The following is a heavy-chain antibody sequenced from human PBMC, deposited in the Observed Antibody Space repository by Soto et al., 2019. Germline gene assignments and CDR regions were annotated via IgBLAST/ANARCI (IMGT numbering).Heavy chain of an antibody. CDR1: GAAFSNYT. CDR2: VIPLLDAS. J-gene: IGHJ6*03. V-gene: IGHV1-69*08. CDR3: ASGKSQMSQDRMGFYYYMDV. D-gene: IGHD2-15*01. Sequence: QVQLVQSGADVKKPGSSVKISCTASGAAFSNYTFTWVRRAPGEGLEWVGRVIPLLDASNYAEKFQDRVTSSADRSTSTVYMGLSGLRSEDSAIYYCASGKSQMSQDRMGFYYYMDVWGKGTSVTVSS.